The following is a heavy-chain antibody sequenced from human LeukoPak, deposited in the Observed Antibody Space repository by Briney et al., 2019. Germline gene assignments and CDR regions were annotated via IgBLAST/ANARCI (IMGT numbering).Heavy chain of an antibody. CDR3: VRQSTGLDY. J-gene: IGHJ4*02. V-gene: IGHV3-30*04. D-gene: IGHD5/OR15-5a*01. CDR2: IESDGRNK. Sequence: GGSLRLSCAPSTFTFSTHTMHWVRQAPGKGLEWVAVIESDGRNKYYAESVRGRFTISRDNSRNTLYLQLDSLRSEDTAVYSCVRQSTGLDYWGQGTLVTVSS. CDR1: TFTFSTHT.